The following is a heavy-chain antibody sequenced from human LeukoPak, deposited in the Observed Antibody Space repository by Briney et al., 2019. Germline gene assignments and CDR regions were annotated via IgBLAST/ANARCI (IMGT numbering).Heavy chain of an antibody. J-gene: IGHJ6*03. CDR2: IYYSGST. CDR1: GGSISSYY. Sequence: SETLSLTCTVSGGSISSYYWNWIRQPPGKGLEWIGYIYYSGSTNYNPSLKSRVTISVDTSKNQFSLKLSSVTAADTAVYYCARDGDEHRYYYYMDVWGKGTTVTVSS. CDR3: ARDGDEHRYYYYMDV. V-gene: IGHV4-59*01. D-gene: IGHD4-17*01.